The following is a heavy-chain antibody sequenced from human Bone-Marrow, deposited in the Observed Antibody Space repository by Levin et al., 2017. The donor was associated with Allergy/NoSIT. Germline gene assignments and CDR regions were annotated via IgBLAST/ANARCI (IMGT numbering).Heavy chain of an antibody. Sequence: RGESLKISCAASGFTFSSYSMNWVRQAPGKGLEWVSYISSTSTTIYYADSVKGRFTISRENAKNSLYLQMNSLRPEDTAVYYCARVGYSGYDFFDYWGQGTLVTVS. CDR1: GFTFSSYS. D-gene: IGHD5-12*01. CDR2: ISSTSTTI. J-gene: IGHJ4*02. CDR3: ARVGYSGYDFFDY. V-gene: IGHV3-48*01.